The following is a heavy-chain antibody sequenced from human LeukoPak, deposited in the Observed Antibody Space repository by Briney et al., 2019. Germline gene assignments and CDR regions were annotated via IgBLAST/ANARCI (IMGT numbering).Heavy chain of an antibody. J-gene: IGHJ6*04. CDR2: ISGSGGST. CDR1: GFTFSSYA. CDR3: AKDPRYCSSTSCYYYGMDV. Sequence: GGSLRLSCAASGFTFSSYAMSWVRQAPGKGLEWVSAISGSGGSTYYADSVKGRFTISRDNSKNTLYLQMNSLRAEDTAVYYCAKDPRYCSSTSCYYYGMDVWGKGTTVTVSS. D-gene: IGHD2-2*01. V-gene: IGHV3-23*01.